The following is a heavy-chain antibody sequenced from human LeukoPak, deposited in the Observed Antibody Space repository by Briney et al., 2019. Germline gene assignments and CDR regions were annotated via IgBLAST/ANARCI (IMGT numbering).Heavy chain of an antibody. Sequence: SETLSLTCAVYGGSFSGYYWSWIRQPPGKGLEWIGEINHSGSTNYNPSLKSRVTISVDTSKNQFSLKLSSVTAADTAVYYCARGNGYCSSTNCYLFRYYYYMDVWGKGTTVTVSS. CDR2: INHSGST. CDR3: ARGNGYCSSTNCYLFRYYYYMDV. CDR1: GGSFSGYY. V-gene: IGHV4-34*01. D-gene: IGHD2-2*01. J-gene: IGHJ6*03.